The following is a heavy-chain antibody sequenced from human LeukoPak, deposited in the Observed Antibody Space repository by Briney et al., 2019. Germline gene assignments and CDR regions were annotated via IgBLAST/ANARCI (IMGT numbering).Heavy chain of an antibody. CDR2: IYSSGST. Sequence: SETLSLTCTVSGGFISGYFWAWIRRPAGKGLEWIGRIYSSGSTNYNLSLKSRVTMSVDTSKNQFSLRLSSVTAADTAVYYCARRLRYYDYVWGSYRYHWFDPWGQGTLVTVSS. CDR3: ARRLRYYDYVWGSYRYHWFDP. CDR1: GGFISGYF. J-gene: IGHJ5*02. V-gene: IGHV4-4*07. D-gene: IGHD3-16*02.